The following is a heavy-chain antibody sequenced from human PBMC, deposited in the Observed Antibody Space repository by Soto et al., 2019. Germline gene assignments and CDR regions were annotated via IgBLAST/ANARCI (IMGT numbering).Heavy chain of an antibody. D-gene: IGHD5-12*01. CDR3: ARDRGVARGWFDP. CDR2: VIGSGSRT. CDR1: GFTFTSYA. V-gene: IGHV3-23*04. J-gene: IGHJ5*02. Sequence: EVQLVESGGGLVQPGGSLRLSCAASGFTFTSYAMAWVRQAPGKGLEWVSVVIGSGSRTYYADSVKDRFTISRDNFKNTLYLQMNVLRAEDTAVYYCARDRGVARGWFDPWGRGTLVTVSS.